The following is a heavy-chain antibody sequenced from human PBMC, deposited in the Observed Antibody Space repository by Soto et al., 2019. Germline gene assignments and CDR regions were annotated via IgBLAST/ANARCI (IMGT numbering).Heavy chain of an antibody. CDR1: GDSISNGGYY. CDR3: ARDPIYYDSRGYQTRGGYGMDV. D-gene: IGHD3-22*01. V-gene: IGHV4-31*03. Sequence: QVQLQESGPGLVKPSQTLSLTCTVSGDSISNGGYYWSWIRQRPGKGLEWIGNIYYSGSTHYNPSLKSRLTMSVDLSENQFALTMRSVTAADTAIYYCARDPIYYDSRGYQTRGGYGMDVWGQGTTVTVSS. CDR2: IYYSGST. J-gene: IGHJ6*02.